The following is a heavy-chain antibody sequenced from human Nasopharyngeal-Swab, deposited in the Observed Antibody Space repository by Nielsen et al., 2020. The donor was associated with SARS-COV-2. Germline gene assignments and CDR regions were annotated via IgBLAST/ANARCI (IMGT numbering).Heavy chain of an antibody. J-gene: IGHJ6*03. V-gene: IGHV1-18*01. CDR2: ISAYNGNT. CDR1: GYTFTGYG. D-gene: IGHD5-12*01. Sequence: ASVKVSCKASGYTFTGYGISWVRQAPGQGLEWMGWISAYNGNTNYAQKLQGRVTMTTDTSTSTAYMELRSLRSDDTAVYYCARGLGSGYDYYYYYMDVWGKGTTVTVSS. CDR3: ARGLGSGYDYYYYYMDV.